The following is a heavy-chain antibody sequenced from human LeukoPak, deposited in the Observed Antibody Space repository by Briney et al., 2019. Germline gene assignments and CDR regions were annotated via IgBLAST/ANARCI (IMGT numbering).Heavy chain of an antibody. J-gene: IGHJ4*02. D-gene: IGHD2-8*02. CDR3: AKDSVTGRLRYFDY. Sequence: PGGSLRLSCAASGFTFSSYGMHWVRQAPGKGLEWVAVISYDGSNKYYADSVKGRFTISRDNSKNTLYLQMNSLRAEDTAVYYCAKDSVTGRLRYFDYWGQGTLVTVSS. V-gene: IGHV3-30*18. CDR2: ISYDGSNK. CDR1: GFTFSSYG.